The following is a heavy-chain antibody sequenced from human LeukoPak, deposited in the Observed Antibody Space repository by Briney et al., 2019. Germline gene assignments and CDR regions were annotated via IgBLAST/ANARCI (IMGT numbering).Heavy chain of an antibody. Sequence: PGGSLRLSCAASGFTFDDYGMSWVRRAPGKGLEWVSGINWSGGSTGYADSVKGRLTISRDNAKNSLYLQMNSLRAEDTAVYYCAVPGATPGYWGQGTLVTVSS. CDR1: GFTFDDYG. V-gene: IGHV3-20*04. CDR3: AVPGATPGY. CDR2: INWSGGST. D-gene: IGHD1-26*01. J-gene: IGHJ4*02.